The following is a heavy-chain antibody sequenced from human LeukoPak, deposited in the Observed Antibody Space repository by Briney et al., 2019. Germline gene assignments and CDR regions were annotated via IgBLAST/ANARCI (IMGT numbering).Heavy chain of an antibody. Sequence: SETLSLTCTVSGGSISSYYWGWIRQPPGKGLEWIGYIYYSGSTNYNPSLKSRVTISVDTSKNQFSLKLSSVTAADTAVYYCARGPHRGRSSGWYGAKWYYFDYWGQGTLVTVSS. CDR3: ARGPHRGRSSGWYGAKWYYFDY. D-gene: IGHD6-19*01. J-gene: IGHJ4*02. V-gene: IGHV4-59*08. CDR1: GGSISSYY. CDR2: IYYSGST.